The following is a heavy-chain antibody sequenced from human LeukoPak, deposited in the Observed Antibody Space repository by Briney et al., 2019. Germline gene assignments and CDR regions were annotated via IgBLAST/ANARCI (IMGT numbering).Heavy chain of an antibody. Sequence: SVTLSLTCTVSGGSISSYYWSWIRQPAGKGLEWIGRIYTSGSTNYNPSLKSRVTMSVDTSKNQFSLKLSSVTAADTAVYYCARFNIRANYYYYMDVWGKGTTVTVSS. CDR3: ARFNIRANYYYYMDV. D-gene: IGHD3-3*02. J-gene: IGHJ6*03. V-gene: IGHV4-4*07. CDR2: IYTSGST. CDR1: GGSISSYY.